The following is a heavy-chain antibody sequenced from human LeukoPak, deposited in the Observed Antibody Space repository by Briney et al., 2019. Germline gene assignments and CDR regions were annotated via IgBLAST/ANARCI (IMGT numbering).Heavy chain of an antibody. CDR2: ISSSGSTI. CDR1: GFTFSSYE. Sequence: GGSLRLSCAASGFTFSSYEMNWVRQAPGKGLEWVSYISSSGSTIYYADSVKGRFTISRDNAKNSLYLQMNSLRAEDTAVYYCARDDPHLLLAAYYYYGMDVWGQGTTVTVSS. CDR3: ARDDPHLLLAAYYYYGMDV. V-gene: IGHV3-48*03. D-gene: IGHD2-15*01. J-gene: IGHJ6*02.